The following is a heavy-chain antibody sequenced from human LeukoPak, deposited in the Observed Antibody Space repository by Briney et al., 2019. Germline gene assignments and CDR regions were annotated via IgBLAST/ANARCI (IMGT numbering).Heavy chain of an antibody. V-gene: IGHV4-34*01. Sequence: PSETLSLTCAVYGGSFSGYYWSWIRQPPGKGLEWIGEINHSGSTNYNPSLKSRVTISVDTSKNQFSLKLSSVTAADTAVYYCARVFVVVPAAMPDGWFDPWGQGTLVTVSS. CDR2: INHSGST. D-gene: IGHD2-2*01. CDR1: GGSFSGYY. CDR3: ARVFVVVPAAMPDGWFDP. J-gene: IGHJ5*02.